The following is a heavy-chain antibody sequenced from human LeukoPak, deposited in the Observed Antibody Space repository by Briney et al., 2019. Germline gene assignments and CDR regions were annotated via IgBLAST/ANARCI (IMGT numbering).Heavy chain of an antibody. D-gene: IGHD3-22*01. J-gene: IGHJ6*03. CDR1: GGTFSSYA. CDR3: ARGNGYSGYYYYYMDV. V-gene: IGHV1-69*05. CDR2: IIPIFGTA. Sequence: SVKVSCKASGGTFSSYAISWVRQAPGQGLEWMGGIIPIFGTANYAQKFQGRVTITTDESTSTAYMELSSLRSEDTAVYYCARGNGYSGYYYYYMDVWGKGTTVTVSS.